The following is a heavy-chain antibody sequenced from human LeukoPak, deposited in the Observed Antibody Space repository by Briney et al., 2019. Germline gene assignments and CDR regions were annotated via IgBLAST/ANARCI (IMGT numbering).Heavy chain of an antibody. CDR3: ASERYCSSTSCYAALFDY. V-gene: IGHV3-48*03. CDR2: ISSSGSTI. J-gene: IGHJ4*02. D-gene: IGHD2-2*01. Sequence: PGGSLRLSCAASGFTFSSYEMNWVRQAPGKGLEWVSYISSSGSTIYYADSVRGRFTISRDNAKNSLYLQMNSLRAEDTAVYYCASERYCSSTSCYAALFDYWGQGTLVTVSS. CDR1: GFTFSSYE.